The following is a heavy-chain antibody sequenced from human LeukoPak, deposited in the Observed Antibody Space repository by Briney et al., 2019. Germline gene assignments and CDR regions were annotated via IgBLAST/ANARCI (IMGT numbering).Heavy chain of an antibody. CDR1: GGSISSYY. CDR3: ARSPSIAARPVSRFDY. Sequence: PSQTLSLTCTVSGGSISSYYWSWIRQPPGKGLEWIGYIYYSGSTNYNPSLKSRATISVDTSKNQFSLKLSSVTAADTAVYYCARSPSIAARPVSRFDYWGQGTLVTVSS. D-gene: IGHD6-6*01. V-gene: IGHV4-59*01. J-gene: IGHJ4*02. CDR2: IYYSGST.